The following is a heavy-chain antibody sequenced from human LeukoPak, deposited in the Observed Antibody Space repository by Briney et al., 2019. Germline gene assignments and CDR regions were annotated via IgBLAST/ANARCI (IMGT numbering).Heavy chain of an antibody. Sequence: GASVKVSCKASGYTFTSYDINWVRQATGQGLEWMGRIIPILGIANYAQKFQGRVTITADKSTSTAYMELSSLRSEDTAVYYCARGTIVVSDYYYMDVWGKGTTVTVSS. CDR3: ARGTIVVSDYYYMDV. V-gene: IGHV1-69*04. CDR1: GYTFTSYD. D-gene: IGHD2-2*01. J-gene: IGHJ6*03. CDR2: IIPILGIA.